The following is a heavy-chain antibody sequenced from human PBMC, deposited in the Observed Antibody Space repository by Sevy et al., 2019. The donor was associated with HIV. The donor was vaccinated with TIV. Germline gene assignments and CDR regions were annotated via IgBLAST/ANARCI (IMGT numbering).Heavy chain of an antibody. CDR3: ARDIRGYGGYGKGYYFDY. CDR1: GYTFTSYG. D-gene: IGHD5-12*01. J-gene: IGHJ4*02. CDR2: ISAYNGNT. Sequence: VSVKVSCKASGYTFTSYGISWVRQAPAQGLEWMGWISAYNGNTNYAQKLQGRVTMTTDTSTSTADMELRSLGSDDTAGYYWARDIRGYGGYGKGYYFDYWGQGTLVTVSS. V-gene: IGHV1-18*04.